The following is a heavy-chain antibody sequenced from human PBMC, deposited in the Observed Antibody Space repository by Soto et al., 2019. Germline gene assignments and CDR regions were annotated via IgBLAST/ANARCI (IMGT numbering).Heavy chain of an antibody. CDR1: GGSFSGYY. D-gene: IGHD6-13*01. V-gene: IGHV4-34*01. CDR2: INHSGST. CDR3: ARGGIVGRQPQNMKKYSSSWYTLFH. J-gene: IGHJ4*02. Sequence: SETLSLTCAVYGGSFSGYYWSWIRQPPGKGLEWIGEINHSGSTNYNPSLKSRVTISVDTSKNQFSLKLSSVTAADTAVYYCARGGIVGRQPQNMKKYSSSWYTLFHGGQGTLVTVSS.